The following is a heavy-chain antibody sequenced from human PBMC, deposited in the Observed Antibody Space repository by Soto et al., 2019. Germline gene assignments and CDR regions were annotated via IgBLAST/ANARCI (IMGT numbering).Heavy chain of an antibody. Sequence: QVQLVQSGAEVKKPGASVKVSCKASGYTFTSYYMHWVRQAPGQGLEWMGIINPSGGSTSYAKKFQGRVTMTRDTYTSTVYMELSSLRSEDTAVYYCARTIVLMVYATYFDYWGQGTLVTVSS. D-gene: IGHD2-8*01. V-gene: IGHV1-46*03. J-gene: IGHJ4*02. CDR1: GYTFTSYY. CDR2: INPSGGST. CDR3: ARTIVLMVYATYFDY.